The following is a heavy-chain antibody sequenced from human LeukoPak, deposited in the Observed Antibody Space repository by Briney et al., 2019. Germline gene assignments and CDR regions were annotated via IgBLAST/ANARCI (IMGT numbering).Heavy chain of an antibody. CDR3: ARSPVYVSGRYSIDY. CDR1: GGSISNSSYY. Sequence: SETLSLTCTVSGGSISNSSYYWGWIRQPPGKGLEWFGSIYYTGATYHSPSLRGRVTISVDTPKNQFSLKLRSVTATDTAVYYCARSPVYVSGRYSIDYWGQGTPVTVSS. D-gene: IGHD3-10*01. CDR2: IYYTGAT. V-gene: IGHV4-39*01. J-gene: IGHJ4*02.